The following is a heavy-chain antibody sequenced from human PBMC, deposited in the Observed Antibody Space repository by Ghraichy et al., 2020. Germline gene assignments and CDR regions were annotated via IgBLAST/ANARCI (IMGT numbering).Heavy chain of an antibody. CDR2: SRNKANSHTI. D-gene: IGHD6-25*01. Sequence: GGSLRLSCAASGFTFSDYYMDWVRQAPGKGLEWLGRSRNKANSHTIESAASVKGRFTISRDDLENSLYLQMNSLKTEDTAVYYCARGGYSSGWRDIDVWGKETTVAVSS. CDR1: GFTFSDYY. CDR3: ARGGYSSGWRDIDV. V-gene: IGHV3-72*01. J-gene: IGHJ6*03.